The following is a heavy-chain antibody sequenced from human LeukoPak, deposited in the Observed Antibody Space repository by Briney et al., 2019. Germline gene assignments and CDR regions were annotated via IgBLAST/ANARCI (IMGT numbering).Heavy chain of an antibody. D-gene: IGHD5-18*01. CDR3: ARARGYSYGYPFDY. CDR1: GGSISSYY. J-gene: IGHJ4*02. Sequence: PSETLSLTCTVSGGSISSYYWSWIRQPPGKGLEWIGYIYYSGSTNYNPSLKSRVTISVDTSKNQFSLKLSSVTAADTAVYYCARARGYSYGYPFDYWGQGTLDTVSS. CDR2: IYYSGST. V-gene: IGHV4-59*01.